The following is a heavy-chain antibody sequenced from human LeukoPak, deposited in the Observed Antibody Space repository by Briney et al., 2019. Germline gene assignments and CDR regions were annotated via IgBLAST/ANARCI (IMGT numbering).Heavy chain of an antibody. Sequence: GGSLRLSCAASGFTFSSYAMHWVRQAPGKGLEYVSAISSNGGSTYYANSVKGRFTISRDNSKNTLYLQMGSLRAEDMAVYYCARDASRFRVGATFDYWGQGTLVTVSS. CDR2: ISSNGGST. CDR1: GFTFSSYA. D-gene: IGHD1-26*01. CDR3: ARDASRFRVGATFDY. V-gene: IGHV3-64*01. J-gene: IGHJ4*02.